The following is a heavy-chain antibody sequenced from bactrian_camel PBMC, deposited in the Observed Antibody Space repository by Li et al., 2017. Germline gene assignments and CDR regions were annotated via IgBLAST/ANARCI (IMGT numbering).Heavy chain of an antibody. CDR1: DNPYRRYC. D-gene: IGHD5*01. J-gene: IGHJ4*01. CDR2: IDSDGKT. CDR3: ATWGDFAH. Sequence: VQLVESGGASVQAGGSLRLSCAASDNPYRRYCMAWFRQAPGQKREGVAGIDSDGKTTYADSVKGRFTISRDNAKNTLYLQLNSLKSEDTALYYCATWGDFAHWGQGTQVTVS. V-gene: IGHV3S53*01.